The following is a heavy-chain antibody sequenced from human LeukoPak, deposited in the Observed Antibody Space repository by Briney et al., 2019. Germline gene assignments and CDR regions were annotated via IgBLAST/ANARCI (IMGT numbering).Heavy chain of an antibody. CDR3: ARDTPSYYYGSGSFVIDY. V-gene: IGHV4-59*12. D-gene: IGHD3-10*01. CDR1: GGSISSYY. J-gene: IGHJ4*02. Sequence: SETLSLTCTVSGGSISSYYRSWIRQPPGKGLEWIGYIYYSGSTNYNPSLKSRVTISVDTSKNQFSLKLSSVTAADTAVYYCARDTPSYYYGSGSFVIDYWGQGTLVTVSS. CDR2: IYYSGST.